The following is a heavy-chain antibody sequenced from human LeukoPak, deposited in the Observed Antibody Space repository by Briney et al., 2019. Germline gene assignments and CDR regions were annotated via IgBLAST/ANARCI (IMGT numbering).Heavy chain of an antibody. V-gene: IGHV4-31*03. J-gene: IGHJ4*02. D-gene: IGHD3-3*01. CDR1: GGSISSGGYY. Sequence: SETLSLTCTVSGGSISSGGYYWSWIRQHPGKGLEWIGYIYYSGSTYYNPSLKSRVTISVDTSKNQFSLKLSSVTAADTAVYYCASGPHIRFLEWPLDYWGQGTLVTVSS. CDR2: IYYSGST. CDR3: ASGPHIRFLEWPLDY.